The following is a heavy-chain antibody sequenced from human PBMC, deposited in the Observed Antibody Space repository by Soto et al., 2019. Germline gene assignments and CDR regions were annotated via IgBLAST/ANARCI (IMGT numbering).Heavy chain of an antibody. J-gene: IGHJ6*02. CDR3: ARDPNYYDFWAGSYYYHGMDV. Sequence: ASVKVSCKTSGFPFTNYFVHWVRQAPGQGLEWMGAINPGNRITNYALKFQGRVAMTRDTSTNTVYLELSSLRSEDTAVYSCARDPNYYDFWAGSYYYHGMDVWGQGTTVTVSS. D-gene: IGHD3-22*01. CDR2: INPGNRIT. CDR1: GFPFTNYF. V-gene: IGHV1-46*01.